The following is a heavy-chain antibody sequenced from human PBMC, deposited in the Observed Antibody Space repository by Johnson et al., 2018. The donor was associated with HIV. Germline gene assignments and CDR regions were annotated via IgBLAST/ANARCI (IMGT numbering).Heavy chain of an antibody. D-gene: IGHD4-17*01. CDR3: AKDHRSGLRRHRVAYDAFDI. J-gene: IGHJ3*02. CDR2: ISYDGSNK. CDR1: GFTFSDYY. Sequence: QVQLVESGGGLVKPGGSLRLSCAASGFTFSDYYMSWIRQAPGKGLELVAVISYDGSNKYYADSVKGRFTISRDNSKNTLYLQMNSLRAEDTAVYYCAKDHRSGLRRHRVAYDAFDIWGRGTMVTVSS. V-gene: IGHV3-30*18.